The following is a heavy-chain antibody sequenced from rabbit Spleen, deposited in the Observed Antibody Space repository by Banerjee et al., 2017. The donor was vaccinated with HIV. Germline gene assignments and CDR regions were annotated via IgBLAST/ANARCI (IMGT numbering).Heavy chain of an antibody. V-gene: IGHV1S40*01. CDR1: GIDFSSAY. CDR3: ARDADTIYFRFNW. Sequence: QSLEESGGGLVQPEGSLTLTCKASGIDFSSAYMCWVRQAPGKGLEWIGCIYNGDGSTYYASWAKGRFTCSKTSATTVTLQMTSLTDADTATYFCARDADTIYFRFNWWGPGTLVAVS. D-gene: IGHD1-1*01. CDR2: IYNGDGST. J-gene: IGHJ4*01.